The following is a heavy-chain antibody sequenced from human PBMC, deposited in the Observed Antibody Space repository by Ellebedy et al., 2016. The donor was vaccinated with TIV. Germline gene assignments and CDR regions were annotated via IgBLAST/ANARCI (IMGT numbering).Heavy chain of an antibody. CDR1: GFTFSNYE. V-gene: IGHV3-48*03. CDR3: ARVSDESGYGFDY. J-gene: IGHJ4*02. D-gene: IGHD3-22*01. Sequence: GESLKISCEASGFTFSNYEMNWVRQAPGKGLEWVSCFSSSGTSIYYADSVKGRFTISRDNAKNSLYLQMNSLIAEDTAVYYCARVSDESGYGFDYWGQGTPVTVSS. CDR2: FSSSGTSI.